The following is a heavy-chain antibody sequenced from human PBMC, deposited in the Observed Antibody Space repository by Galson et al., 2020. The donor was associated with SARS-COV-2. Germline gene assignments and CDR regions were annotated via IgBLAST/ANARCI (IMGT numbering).Heavy chain of an antibody. CDR2: IGNDGNNK. CDR3: ARARTIFGVVISRWGLDC. CDR1: GFTFSDYA. V-gene: IGHV3-30-3*01. J-gene: IGHJ4*02. Sequence: TGGSLRLSCAASGFTFSDYAIHWVRQAPGKGLEWVAVIGNDGNNKYYADSVKGRFTISRDNSKNTVYLQMNSLRADTAVYYCARARTIFGVVISRWGLDCWGQGTLVTVSA. D-gene: IGHD3-3*01.